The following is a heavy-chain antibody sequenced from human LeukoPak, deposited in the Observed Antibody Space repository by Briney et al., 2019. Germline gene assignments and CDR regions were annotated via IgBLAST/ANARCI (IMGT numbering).Heavy chain of an antibody. D-gene: IGHD5-18*01. Sequence: TTSETLSLTCAVYGGSFSGYYRSWIRQPPGKGLEWIGEINHSGSTNYNPSLKSRVTISVDTSKNQFSLKLSSVTAADTAVYYCARGQGYSYGYGSGGYYYMDVWGKGTTVTVSS. J-gene: IGHJ6*03. CDR2: INHSGST. CDR1: GGSFSGYY. CDR3: ARGQGYSYGYGSGGYYYMDV. V-gene: IGHV4-34*01.